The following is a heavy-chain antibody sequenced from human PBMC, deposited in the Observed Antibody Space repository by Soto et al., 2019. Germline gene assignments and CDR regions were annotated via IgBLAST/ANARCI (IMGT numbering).Heavy chain of an antibody. CDR1: GFSLSTSGVG. CDR3: AHRIAAAGIGWLFDY. D-gene: IGHD6-13*01. CDR2: IYWDDDK. J-gene: IGHJ4*02. V-gene: IGHV2-5*02. Sequence: QITLKESGPTLVKPTQTLTLTCTFSGFSLSTSGVGVGWIRQPPGKALEWLALIYWDDDKRYSPSLKSRLTVXXDXSXXQVVLTMNNLDPVHTATYYCAHRIAAAGIGWLFDYWGQGTLVTVSS.